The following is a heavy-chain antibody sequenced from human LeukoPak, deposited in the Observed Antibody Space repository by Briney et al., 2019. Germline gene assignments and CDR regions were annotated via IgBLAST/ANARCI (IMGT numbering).Heavy chain of an antibody. Sequence: GGSLTLSCAASGFSFSNYAMHWVRQAPGKGLEWVAVVAHDGSNKYFVDFVRGRFTISRDNSKNTLYLQMNSLTSEDTGFYYCARDRGVLYYFDNWGQGTLVTVSS. CDR3: ARDRGVLYYFDN. J-gene: IGHJ4*02. V-gene: IGHV3-30*04. CDR2: VAHDGSNK. CDR1: GFSFSNYA. D-gene: IGHD3-10*01.